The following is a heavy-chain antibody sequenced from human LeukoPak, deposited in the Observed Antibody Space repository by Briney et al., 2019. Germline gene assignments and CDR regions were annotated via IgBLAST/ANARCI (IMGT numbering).Heavy chain of an antibody. CDR2: INTNTGNP. CDR1: GYSFGGYT. Sequence: ASVKVTYTASGYSFGGYTMNWLRQVPGQRPEWMGWINTNTGNPTYAQGFTGRFVFSLDTYNRTTYLQIESLRAEDTAVYYCARGGIGEAGRTDYWGQGTLLAVSS. CDR3: ARGGIGEAGRTDY. J-gene: IGHJ4*02. D-gene: IGHD3-3*01. V-gene: IGHV7-4-1*01.